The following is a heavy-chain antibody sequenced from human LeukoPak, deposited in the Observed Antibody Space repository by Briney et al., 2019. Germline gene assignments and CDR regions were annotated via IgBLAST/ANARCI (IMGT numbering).Heavy chain of an antibody. J-gene: IGHJ5*02. Sequence: TGGSLRLSCAASGFTFSNHWMSWVRQAPGKGLEWVANVKQDVSEKYYVDSVKGRFTISRDNAKNSLYLQMHSLRAEDTAVYYCAGDIYYYDSGGYFPWGQGTLVTVSS. CDR1: GFTFSNHW. V-gene: IGHV3-7*04. CDR2: VKQDVSEK. D-gene: IGHD3-22*01. CDR3: AGDIYYYDSGGYFP.